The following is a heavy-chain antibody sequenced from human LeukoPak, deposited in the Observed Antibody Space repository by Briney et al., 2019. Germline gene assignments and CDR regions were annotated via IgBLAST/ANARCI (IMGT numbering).Heavy chain of an antibody. V-gene: IGHV1-69*01. CDR1: GGTFSSYA. CDR3: ARDRRSSSGELLFYSGYYYYMDV. J-gene: IGHJ6*03. CDR2: IIPIFGTA. D-gene: IGHD3-10*01. Sequence: GASVKVSCKASGGTFSSYAISWVRQAPGQGLEWMGGIIPIFGTANYAQKFQGRVTITADESTSTAYMELSSLRSEDTAVYYCARDRRSSSGELLFYSGYYYYMDVWGKGTTVTISS.